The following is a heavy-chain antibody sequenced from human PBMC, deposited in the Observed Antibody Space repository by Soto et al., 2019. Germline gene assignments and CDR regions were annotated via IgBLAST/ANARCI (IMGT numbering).Heavy chain of an antibody. CDR2: IYYSGST. D-gene: IGHD2-15*01. J-gene: IGHJ6*02. V-gene: IGHV4-30-4*01. CDR3: ARGGSGGYYYYYGMDV. Sequence: PSETLSLTCTVSGGSISSGDYYWSWIRQPPGKGLEWIGYIYYSGSTYYNPSLKSRVTISVDTSKNQFSLKLSSVTAADTAVYYCARGGSGGYYYYYGMDVWSQGTTVTVSS. CDR1: GGSISSGDYY.